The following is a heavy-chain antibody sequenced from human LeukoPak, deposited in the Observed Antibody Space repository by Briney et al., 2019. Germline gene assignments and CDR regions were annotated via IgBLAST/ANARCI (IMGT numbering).Heavy chain of an antibody. D-gene: IGHD3-10*01. CDR1: GDTFSSYY. Sequence: AASVTVSCKASGDTFSSYYMHWVRQAPGQGLEWMGIITPSGDSTNYAQKFQGRVTMTRDTSTSTVYMELSSLRSEDTAVYYCAREGFHGRELFPTFDYWGQGTLVTVSS. J-gene: IGHJ4*02. CDR2: ITPSGDST. CDR3: AREGFHGRELFPTFDY. V-gene: IGHV1-46*01.